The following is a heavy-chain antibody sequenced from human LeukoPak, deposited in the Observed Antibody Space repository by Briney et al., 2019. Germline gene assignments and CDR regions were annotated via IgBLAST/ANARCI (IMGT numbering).Heavy chain of an antibody. J-gene: IGHJ4*02. CDR3: ARGTLEYQLLNYFDY. CDR1: GFTFSSYA. Sequence: PGGSLRLSCAASGFTFSSYAMHWVRQAPGKGLEWVAVISYDGSNKYYADSVKGRFTISRDNSKNTLYLQMNSLRAEDTAVYYCARGTLEYQLLNYFDYWGQGTLVTVSS. V-gene: IGHV3-30-3*01. CDR2: ISYDGSNK. D-gene: IGHD2-2*01.